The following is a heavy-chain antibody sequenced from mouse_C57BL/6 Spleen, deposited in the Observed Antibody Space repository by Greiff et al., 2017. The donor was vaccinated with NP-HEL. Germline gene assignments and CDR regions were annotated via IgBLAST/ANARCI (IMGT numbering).Heavy chain of an antibody. CDR1: GYTFTDYY. V-gene: IGHV1-19*01. CDR3: ARFSNWDVKAMDY. D-gene: IGHD4-1*01. CDR2: INPYNGGT. Sequence: VQLQQSGPVLVKPGASVKMSCKASGYTFTDYYMNWVKQSHGKSLEWIGVINPYNGGTSYNQKFKGKATLTVDKSSSTAYMELNSLTSEDSAVYYCARFSNWDVKAMDYWGQGTSVTVSS. J-gene: IGHJ4*01.